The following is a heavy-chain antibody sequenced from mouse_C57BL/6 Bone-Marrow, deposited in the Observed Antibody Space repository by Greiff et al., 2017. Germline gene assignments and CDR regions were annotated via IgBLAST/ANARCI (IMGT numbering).Heavy chain of an antibody. CDR1: GYTFTSYW. V-gene: IGHV1-69*01. CDR3: AREIDYDYDGPYWYFDV. J-gene: IGHJ1*03. CDR2: IDPSDSYT. D-gene: IGHD2-4*01. Sequence: QVQLQQSGAELVMPGASVKLSCKASGYTFTSYWMHWVKQRPGQGLEWIGEIDPSDSYTNYNQKFKGKSTLTVDKSSSTAYMQLSSLTSEDSAVYYCAREIDYDYDGPYWYFDVWGTGTTVTVSS.